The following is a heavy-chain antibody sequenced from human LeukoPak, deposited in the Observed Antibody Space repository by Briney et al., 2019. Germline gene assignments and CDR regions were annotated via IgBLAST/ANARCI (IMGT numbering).Heavy chain of an antibody. CDR2: MYYSGST. CDR1: GGSISSSSYY. J-gene: IGHJ3*02. CDR3: ARQGSGRAFDI. V-gene: IGHV4-39*01. Sequence: SETLSLTCTVSGGSISSSSYYWGWIRQPPGKGLEWIGSMYYSGSTYYNPSLKSRVTIPVDTSKNQFSLKLISVTAADTAVYFCARQGSGRAFDIWGQGTMVTVSS.